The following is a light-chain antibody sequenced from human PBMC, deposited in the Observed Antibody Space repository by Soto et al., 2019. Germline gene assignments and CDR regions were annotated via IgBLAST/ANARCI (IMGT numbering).Light chain of an antibody. V-gene: IGLV3-9*01. Sequence: SYELTQPLSVSVALGQTARITCGGNNIGSKNVHWYQQKPGQAPVLVIYNDSNRPSGIPERFSGSNSGSTATLTISRAQAGDEADYSCQVWDTSTALIGGGTKLTVL. CDR1: NIGSKN. J-gene: IGLJ2*01. CDR2: NDS. CDR3: QVWDTSTAL.